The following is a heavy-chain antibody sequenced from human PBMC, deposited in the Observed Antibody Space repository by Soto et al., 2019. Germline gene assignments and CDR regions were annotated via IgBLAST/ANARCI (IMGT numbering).Heavy chain of an antibody. V-gene: IGHV4-30-4*01. J-gene: IGHJ6*02. Sequence: QVQLQESGPGLVKPSQTLSLTCTVSGGSINSGDYHWTWIRQFPGKGLEWIGGIYYSASTYYNPALVRRITISLDTSKNPFSLKLTSVTAADTAVYYCARDPRTPSGGMDVWSQGTTVTVSS. CDR1: GGSINSGDYH. CDR2: IYYSAST. CDR3: ARDPRTPSGGMDV.